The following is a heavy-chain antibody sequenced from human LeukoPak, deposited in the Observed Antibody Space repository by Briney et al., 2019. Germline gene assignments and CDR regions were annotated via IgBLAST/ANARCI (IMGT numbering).Heavy chain of an antibody. V-gene: IGHV3-7*01. D-gene: IGHD3-3*02. CDR3: ARGGSIRLAY. CDR2: IKYDDSEK. CDR1: GFTFCSYW. Sequence: PGGSLRLSCAASGFTFCSYWMSWVRQAPGKGLEWGANIKYDDSEKNYVDFVKGRFTISRDNAKNSLYLQMNSLRAEDTAVYYCARGGSIRLAYWGQGALVTVSS. J-gene: IGHJ4*02.